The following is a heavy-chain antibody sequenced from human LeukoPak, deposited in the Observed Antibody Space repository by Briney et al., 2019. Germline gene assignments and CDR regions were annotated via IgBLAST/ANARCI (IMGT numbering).Heavy chain of an antibody. Sequence: TSQTLSLTCTVSGGSISSGGYYWSWIRQPPGKGLEWIGYIYHSGSTYYNPSLKSRVTISVDRSKNQFSLKLSSVTAADTAVYYCARAGGVKTAALDLDYWGQGTLVTVSS. V-gene: IGHV4-30-2*01. J-gene: IGHJ4*02. CDR3: ARAGGVKTAALDLDY. CDR2: IYHSGST. CDR1: GGSISSGGYY. D-gene: IGHD6-25*01.